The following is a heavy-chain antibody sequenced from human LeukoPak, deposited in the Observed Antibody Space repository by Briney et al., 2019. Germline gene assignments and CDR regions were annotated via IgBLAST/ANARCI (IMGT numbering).Heavy chain of an antibody. D-gene: IGHD3-3*01. CDR2: INHSGST. Sequence: SETLSLTCAVYGGSFGGYYWSWIRQPPGKGLEWIGEINHSGSTNYNPSLKSRVTISVDTSKNQFSLKLSSVTAADTAVYYCARGDDFWSGYTFDYWGQGTLVTVSS. V-gene: IGHV4-34*01. J-gene: IGHJ4*02. CDR3: ARGDDFWSGYTFDY. CDR1: GGSFGGYY.